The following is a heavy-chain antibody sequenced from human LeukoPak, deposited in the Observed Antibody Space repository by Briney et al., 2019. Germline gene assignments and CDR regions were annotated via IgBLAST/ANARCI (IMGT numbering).Heavy chain of an antibody. V-gene: IGHV1-2*02. CDR2: INPNSGGT. CDR1: GYTFTGYY. J-gene: IGHJ4*02. CDR3: ARDRSVEMATISNY. Sequence: ASVKVSCKASGYTFTGYYMHWVRQAPGQGLEWMGWINPNSGGTNYAQKFQGRVTMTRDTSISTAYMELSRLRSDDTAVYYCARDRSVEMATISNYWGQGTLVTVSS. D-gene: IGHD5-24*01.